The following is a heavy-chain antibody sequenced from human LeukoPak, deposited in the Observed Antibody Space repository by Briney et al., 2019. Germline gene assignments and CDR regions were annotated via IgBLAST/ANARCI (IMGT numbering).Heavy chain of an antibody. CDR3: ARSRLDTMVRGVIIRGSYYYYYMDV. D-gene: IGHD3-10*01. J-gene: IGHJ6*03. Sequence: SETLSLTCTVSGYSISSGYYWGWIRQPPGKGLEWIGSIYYSGSTYYNPSLKSRVTISVDTSKNQFSLKLSSVTAADTAVYYCARSRLDTMVRGVIIRGSYYYYYMDVWGKGTTVTISS. CDR1: GYSISSGYY. V-gene: IGHV4-38-2*02. CDR2: IYYSGST.